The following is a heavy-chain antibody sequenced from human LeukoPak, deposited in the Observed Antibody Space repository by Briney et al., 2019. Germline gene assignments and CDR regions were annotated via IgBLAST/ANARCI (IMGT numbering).Heavy chain of an antibody. CDR2: ISSSSSFI. D-gene: IGHD3-10*01. J-gene: IGHJ4*02. CDR1: GFTFRTYT. V-gene: IGHV3-21*01. Sequence: GGSLRLSCAASGFTFRTYTMNWVRQAPGKGLEWVSSISSSSSFIYYADSVKGQFTISRDNAKNSLYLQMNSLRAEDTAVYYCARVYGDGSGSYYGGDYWGQGTLVTVSS. CDR3: ARVYGDGSGSYYGGDY.